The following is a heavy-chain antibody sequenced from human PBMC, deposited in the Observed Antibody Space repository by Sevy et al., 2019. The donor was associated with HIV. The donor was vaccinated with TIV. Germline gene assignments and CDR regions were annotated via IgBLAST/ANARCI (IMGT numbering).Heavy chain of an antibody. D-gene: IGHD5-18*01. CDR2: ISYDGSNK. Sequence: GGSLRLSCAASGFTFSSYAMHWVRQAPGKGLEWVAVISYDGSNKYYADSVKGRFTISRDNSKNTLYLQMNSLRAEDTAVYYCARETDTAMVDYYYYYGMDVWGQGTTVTVSS. V-gene: IGHV3-30-3*01. J-gene: IGHJ6*02. CDR1: GFTFSSYA. CDR3: ARETDTAMVDYYYYYGMDV.